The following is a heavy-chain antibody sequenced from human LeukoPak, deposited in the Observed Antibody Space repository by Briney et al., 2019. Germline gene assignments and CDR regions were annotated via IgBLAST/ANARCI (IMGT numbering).Heavy chain of an antibody. CDR2: IWYDGSNK. CDR3: AREGGSSWSEGNWFDP. D-gene: IGHD6-13*01. V-gene: IGHV3-33*01. CDR1: GFTFSSYG. Sequence: GGSLRLSCAASGFTFSSYGMHWVRQAPGKGLEWVAVIWYDGSNKYYADSVKGRFTISRDNSKNTLYLQMNSLRAEDTAVYYCAREGGSSWSEGNWFDPWGQGTLVTVSS. J-gene: IGHJ5*02.